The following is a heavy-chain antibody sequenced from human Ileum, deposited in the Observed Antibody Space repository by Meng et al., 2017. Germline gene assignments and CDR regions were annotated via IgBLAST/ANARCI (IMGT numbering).Heavy chain of an antibody. CDR3: ARAETALDY. CDR2: IYYTGST. Sequence: QVELQGSGPGLAGPSETLSLTCTGSGGSVSSGSYYWNWIRQPPGKGPEWIAYIYYTGSTNYNPSLKSRVIISADTSKNQFSLKLSSVTAADTVVYYCARAETALDYWGQGTLVTVSS. D-gene: IGHD5-18*01. J-gene: IGHJ4*02. CDR1: GGSVSSGSYY. V-gene: IGHV4-61*01.